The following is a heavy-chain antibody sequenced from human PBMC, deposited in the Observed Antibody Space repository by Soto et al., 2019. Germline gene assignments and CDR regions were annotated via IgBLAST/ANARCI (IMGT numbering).Heavy chain of an antibody. Sequence: PSETLSLTCGVYGGSFRGYYWSWIRQPPGKGLEWIGEINHSGSTNYNPSLKSRVTISVDTSKNQFSLKLSSVTAADTAMYYCARSGNLWELLGWFDPWGQGTLVTVSS. CDR1: GGSFRGYY. CDR2: INHSGST. J-gene: IGHJ5*02. CDR3: ARSGNLWELLGWFDP. D-gene: IGHD1-26*01. V-gene: IGHV4-34*01.